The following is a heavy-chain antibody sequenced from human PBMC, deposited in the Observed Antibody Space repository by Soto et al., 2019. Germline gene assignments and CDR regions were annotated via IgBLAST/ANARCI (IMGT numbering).Heavy chain of an antibody. CDR3: AKYSTTSASRYFDF. Sequence: GGSLRLSCVASGFTFGNYAVAWIRQAPGKGLEWVSVIGSDSGDIQNADSVKGRFTISRDNSKNTLYLQMNSLTAEDTAVYYCAKYSTTSASRYFDFWGRGSLVTVSS. CDR2: IGSDSGDI. V-gene: IGHV3-23*01. J-gene: IGHJ4*02. D-gene: IGHD1-1*01. CDR1: GFTFGNYA.